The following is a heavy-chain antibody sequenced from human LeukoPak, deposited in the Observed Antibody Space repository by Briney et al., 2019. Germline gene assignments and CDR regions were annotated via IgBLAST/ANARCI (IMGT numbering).Heavy chain of an antibody. CDR2: IYYSGNT. CDR1: GDSISSSSYL. CDR3: TRTPPGGGGDFDY. Sequence: WETLSLTCTVSGDSISSSSYLWGWIRQPPGKGLEWIGSIYYSGNTYYNPSLKSRVTISVDTSKNQFSLKVTSVTAADTAVYYCTRTPPGGGGDFDYWGQGTLVTVSS. V-gene: IGHV4-39*01. J-gene: IGHJ4*02. D-gene: IGHD4-23*01.